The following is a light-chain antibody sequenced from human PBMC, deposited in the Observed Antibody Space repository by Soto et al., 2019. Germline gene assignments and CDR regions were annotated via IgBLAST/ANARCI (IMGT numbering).Light chain of an antibody. V-gene: IGKV4-1*01. CDR1: QNIFYSPKNKDY. Sequence: DIVMTQSPDSLTVSLGERATINCKSSQNIFYSPKNKDYLAWFQQKPGQPPKLLIYWASTRESGVPDRFSGSGAGTNFTLSISSLQSEDVEVYYCQQYYSVPWTFGHGTKV. CDR2: WAS. J-gene: IGKJ1*01. CDR3: QQYYSVPWT.